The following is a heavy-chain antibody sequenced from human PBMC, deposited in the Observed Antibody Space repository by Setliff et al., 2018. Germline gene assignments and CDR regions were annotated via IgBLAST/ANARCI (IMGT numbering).Heavy chain of an antibody. CDR2: IYSSGIT. CDR3: ARQPPLNWAIPFDL. Sequence: SETLSLTCTVSGGSITNFYWNWIRQSPGKGLEWIGYIYSSGITNYNPSLKSRLTMSVDTSKNQFSLPLSSMTAADTAVYYWARQPPLNWAIPFDLWGQGKRFT. J-gene: IGHJ3*01. D-gene: IGHD7-27*01. V-gene: IGHV4-59*08. CDR1: GGSITNFY.